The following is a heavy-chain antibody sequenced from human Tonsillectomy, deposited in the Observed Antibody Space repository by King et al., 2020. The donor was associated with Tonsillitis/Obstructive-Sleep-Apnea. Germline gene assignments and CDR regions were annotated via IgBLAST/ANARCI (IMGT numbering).Heavy chain of an antibody. J-gene: IGHJ5*02. Sequence: VQLVESGGGVVQPGRSLRLSCAASGFTFSSYAMHWVRQAPGKGLEWVAVISYDGSNKYYADSVKGRFTISRDNSKNTLYLQMNSLRAEDTAVYYCARDRGSSYDFWSGPIWFDPWGQGTLVTVSS. CDR2: ISYDGSNK. D-gene: IGHD3-3*01. V-gene: IGHV3-30*04. CDR3: ARDRGSSYDFWSGPIWFDP. CDR1: GFTFSSYA.